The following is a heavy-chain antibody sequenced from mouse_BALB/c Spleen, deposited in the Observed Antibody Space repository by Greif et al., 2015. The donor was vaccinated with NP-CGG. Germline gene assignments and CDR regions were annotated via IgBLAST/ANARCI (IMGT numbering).Heavy chain of an antibody. CDR3: ARAGNYYGPWFAY. Sequence: EVQLQESGPELVKPGASVKMSCKASGYTFTSYVMHWVKQKPGQGLEWIGYINPYNDGTKYNEKFKGKATLTSDKSSSTAYMELSSLTSEDSAVYYCARAGNYYGPWFAYWGQGTLVTVSA. CDR1: GYTFTSYV. D-gene: IGHD1-1*01. V-gene: IGHV1-14*01. J-gene: IGHJ3*01. CDR2: INPYNDGT.